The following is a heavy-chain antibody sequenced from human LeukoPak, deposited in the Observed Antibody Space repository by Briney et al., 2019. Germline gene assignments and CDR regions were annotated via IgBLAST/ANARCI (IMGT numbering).Heavy chain of an antibody. D-gene: IGHD3-10*01. V-gene: IGHV4-39*07. CDR3: ARDGRDGSGSYYGLFDP. J-gene: IGHJ5*02. CDR2: IYYSGST. CDR1: GGSISSSSYY. Sequence: SETLSLTCTVSGGSISSSSYYWGWIRQPPGKGLEWIGSIYYSGSTYYNPSLKSRVTISVDTSKNQFSLKLSSVTAADTAVYYCARDGRDGSGSYYGLFDPWGQGTLVTVSS.